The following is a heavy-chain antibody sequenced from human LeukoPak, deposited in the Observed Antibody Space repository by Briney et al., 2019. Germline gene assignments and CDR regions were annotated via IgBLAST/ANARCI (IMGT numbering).Heavy chain of an antibody. CDR1: GFTFSSYS. CDR3: ARGDCNGGSCYLSLTPIVY. D-gene: IGHD2-15*01. V-gene: IGHV3-48*01. CDR2: ISSSSSTI. J-gene: IGHJ4*02. Sequence: GGSLRLSCAASGFTFSSYSMNWVRQAPGKGLEWVSYISSSSSTIYYADSVKGRFTISRDTAENSLFLQMNSLRAEDTAVYYCARGDCNGGSCYLSLTPIVYWGQGTLVTVSS.